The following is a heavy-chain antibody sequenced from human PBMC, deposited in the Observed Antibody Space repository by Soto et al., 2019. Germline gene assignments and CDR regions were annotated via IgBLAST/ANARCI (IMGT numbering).Heavy chain of an antibody. V-gene: IGHV3-53*01. CDR2: IYSGGST. Sequence: HPGGSLRLSCAASGFTVSSNYMSWVRQAPGKGLEWVSVIYSGGSTYYADSVKGRFTISRDNSKNTLYLQMNSLRAEDTAVYYCARERHVGSLTIFGEANWFDPWGQGTLVTVSS. J-gene: IGHJ5*02. CDR3: ARERHVGSLTIFGEANWFDP. CDR1: GFTVSSNY. D-gene: IGHD3-3*01.